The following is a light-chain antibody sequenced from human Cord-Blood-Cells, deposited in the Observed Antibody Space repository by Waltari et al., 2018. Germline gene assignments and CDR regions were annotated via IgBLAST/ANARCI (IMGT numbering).Light chain of an antibody. Sequence: QSALTQPASVSGSPGQSITISCTGTSSDVGSYNLVSWYQQHPGKAPKLMIYEGSPRPSGVPNRFSGSKSGNTASLTISGLQAEDEADYYCCSYAGSSNWVFGGGTKLTVL. J-gene: IGLJ3*02. V-gene: IGLV2-23*01. CDR3: CSYAGSSNWV. CDR2: EGS. CDR1: SSDVGSYNL.